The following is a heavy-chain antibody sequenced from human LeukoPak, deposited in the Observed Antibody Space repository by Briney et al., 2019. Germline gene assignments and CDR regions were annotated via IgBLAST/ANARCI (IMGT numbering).Heavy chain of an antibody. CDR2: INHSGST. V-gene: IGHV4-34*01. CDR3: ASRLGGPFDY. J-gene: IGHJ4*02. CDR1: GGSFSGYY. Sequence: SETLSLTCAVYGGSFSGYYWSWIRQPPGKRLEWIGEINHSGSTNYNPSLKSRVTISVDTSKNQFSLKLSSVTAADTAVYYCASRLGGPFDYWGQGTLVTVSS. D-gene: IGHD2-15*01.